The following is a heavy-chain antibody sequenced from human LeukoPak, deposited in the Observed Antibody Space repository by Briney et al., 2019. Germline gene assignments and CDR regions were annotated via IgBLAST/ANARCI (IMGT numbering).Heavy chain of an antibody. J-gene: IGHJ5*02. D-gene: IGHD2-2*01. V-gene: IGHV4-30-4*01. CDR3: ARGRVQLVPAAIGWFDP. CDR1: GGSISSGDYY. CDR2: IYYSGST. Sequence: SETLSLTCTVSGGSISSGDYYWSWIRQPPGKGLEWIGYIYYSGSTYYNPSLKSRVTISVDTSKNQFSLKLSSVTAADTAVYYCARGRVQLVPAAIGWFDPWGQGTLVTVSS.